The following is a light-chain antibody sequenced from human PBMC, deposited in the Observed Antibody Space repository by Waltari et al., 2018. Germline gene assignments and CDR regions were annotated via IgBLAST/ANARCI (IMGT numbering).Light chain of an antibody. CDR3: QQYYGVPLT. Sequence: DIVMTQSPDFLAVSLGERATINCKSSQSVLYSANNKDYLACYQQKPGQPTKLLIYWASTRESGVPDRFSGSGSGTDFTLTISSLQAEDVAVYYCQQYYGVPLTFGGGTKVEIK. J-gene: IGKJ4*01. V-gene: IGKV4-1*01. CDR1: QSVLYSANNKDY. CDR2: WAS.